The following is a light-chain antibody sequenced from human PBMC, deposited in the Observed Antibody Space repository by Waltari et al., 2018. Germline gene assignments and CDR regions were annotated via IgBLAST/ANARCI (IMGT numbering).Light chain of an antibody. CDR2: GAS. J-gene: IGKJ1*01. CDR3: QHYVSLPAT. Sequence: SCRGRQGVSRTLAWYQQKPGHAPRLLIFGASNRATGIPDRFSGSGSGTDFSLTISRLEPEDFAVYYCQHYVSLPATFGQGTKVEIK. V-gene: IGKV3-20*01. CDR1: QGVSRTL.